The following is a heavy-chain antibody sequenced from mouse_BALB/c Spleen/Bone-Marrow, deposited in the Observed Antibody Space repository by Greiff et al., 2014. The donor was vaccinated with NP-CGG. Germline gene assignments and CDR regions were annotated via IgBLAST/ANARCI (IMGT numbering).Heavy chain of an antibody. CDR3: ARRGYRYDGFAY. J-gene: IGHJ3*01. CDR2: INPYNDGT. D-gene: IGHD2-14*01. V-gene: IGHV1-14*01. Sequence: ESGPELVKPGASVRMSCKASGYTFTSYVMHWVKQKPGQGLEWIGYINPYNDGTKYNEKFKGKATLTSDKSSSTAYMELSSLTSEDSAVYYCARRGYRYDGFAYWGQGTLVTVSA. CDR1: GYTFTSYV.